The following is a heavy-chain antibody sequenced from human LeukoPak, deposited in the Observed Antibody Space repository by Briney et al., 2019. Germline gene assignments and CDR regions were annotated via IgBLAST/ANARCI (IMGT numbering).Heavy chain of an antibody. J-gene: IGHJ5*02. CDR1: GLPVSTNH. D-gene: IGHD6-19*01. CDR3: ARAGASDTGWYSGFSWFDP. Sequence: PAGPLRLSCRASGLPVSTNHISWVRQAPEKELEWVSVVYSGGNTYYADSVKGRFTISRDNSKNTLYLQVNSMRAEDSAVYYCARAGASDTGWYSGFSWFDPWGQGTLVTVSS. CDR2: VYSGGNT. V-gene: IGHV3-66*01.